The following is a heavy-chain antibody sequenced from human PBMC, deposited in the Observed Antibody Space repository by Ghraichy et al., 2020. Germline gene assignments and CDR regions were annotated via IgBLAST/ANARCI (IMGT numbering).Heavy chain of an antibody. CDR1: GGSITGYF. Sequence: SETLSLTCTLSGGSITGYFWNWIRQPAGKGLEWIGRIYVSGSGDYNPSLMSRVSMSIGTYNKQISLKLSSVTAADTAVYYCARGVWDWGQGTLVTVSS. CDR2: IYVSGSG. J-gene: IGHJ4*02. CDR3: ARGVWD. V-gene: IGHV4-4*07. D-gene: IGHD1-26*01.